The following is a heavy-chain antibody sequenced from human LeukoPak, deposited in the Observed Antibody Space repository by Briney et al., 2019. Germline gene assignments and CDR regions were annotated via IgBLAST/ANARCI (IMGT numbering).Heavy chain of an antibody. D-gene: IGHD6-19*01. CDR1: GFTFSSYE. CDR3: ARERYSSGWYNY. V-gene: IGHV3-48*03. J-gene: IGHJ4*02. Sequence: GGSLRLSCAASGFTFSSYEMKWVRQAPGKGLEWVSYISSSGSTIYYADSVKGRFTISRDNAKNSLYLQMNSLRGEDTAVYYCARERYSSGWYNYWGQGTLVTVSS. CDR2: ISSSGSTI.